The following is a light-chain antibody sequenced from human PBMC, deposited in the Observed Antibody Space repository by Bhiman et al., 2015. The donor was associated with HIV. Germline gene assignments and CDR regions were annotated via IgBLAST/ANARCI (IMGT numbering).Light chain of an antibody. CDR1: SGSIASNY. CDR2: EDN. CDR3: QSYDDNNLAV. J-gene: IGLJ3*02. Sequence: NFMLTQPHSVSESPGKTVTISCTGSSGSIASNYVQWYQQRPDSAPTTVIYEDNQRPSGVPDRFSGSIDSSSNSASLTISGLKTDDEADHYCQSYDDNNLAVFGGGTKLTVL. V-gene: IGLV6-57*02.